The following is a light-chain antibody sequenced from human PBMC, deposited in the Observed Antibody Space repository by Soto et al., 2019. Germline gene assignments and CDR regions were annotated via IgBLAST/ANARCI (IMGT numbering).Light chain of an antibody. Sequence: QSVLTQPPSVSGAPGQRVTIPCTGSSSNIGAGYEVHWYQQLPGTAPKLLIYGNSNRPSGVPDRFPGSKSGSSASLAISGLQAEDEADYYCQSHDSSLSAYYVFGTGTKVTVL. J-gene: IGLJ1*01. CDR2: GNS. CDR1: SSNIGAGYE. V-gene: IGLV1-40*01. CDR3: QSHDSSLSAYYV.